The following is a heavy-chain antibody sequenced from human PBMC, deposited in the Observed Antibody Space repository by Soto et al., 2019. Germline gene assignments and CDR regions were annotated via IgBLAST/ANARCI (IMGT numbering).Heavy chain of an antibody. D-gene: IGHD3-10*01. CDR1: GYTFTSYG. CDR2: ISAYNGNT. CDR3: ARDYGSGSYYYYGMDV. J-gene: IGHJ6*02. V-gene: IGHV1-18*01. Sequence: QVQLVQSGAEVKKPGASVKVSCKASGYTFTSYGISWVRQAPGQGLEWMGWISAYNGNTNYAQKLQGRVTMTTDASTSTAYMELGSLRSDDTAVYYCARDYGSGSYYYYGMDVWGQGTTVTVSS.